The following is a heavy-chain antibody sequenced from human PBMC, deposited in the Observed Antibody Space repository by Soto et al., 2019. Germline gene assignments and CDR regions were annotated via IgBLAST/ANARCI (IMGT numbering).Heavy chain of an antibody. V-gene: IGHV3-30*18. CDR1: GFTFSNNG. Sequence: GGSLSLSCAASGFTFSNNGIHWVRQAPGKGLEWVAVISYDGNNKYYADSVKGRLTISRDNSKNTVYLQMNNLRAEDTAMYYCAKGGGGNYLTYYYYYGMDVWGQGTTVTVSS. J-gene: IGHJ6*02. CDR2: ISYDGNNK. CDR3: AKGGGGNYLTYYYYYGMDV. D-gene: IGHD2-15*01.